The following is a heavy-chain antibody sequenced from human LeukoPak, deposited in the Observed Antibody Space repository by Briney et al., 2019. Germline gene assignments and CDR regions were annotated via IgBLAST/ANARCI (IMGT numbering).Heavy chain of an antibody. J-gene: IGHJ3*02. CDR1: GGSISSYY. Sequence: SETLSLTCTVSGGSISSYYWSWIRRPPGKGLEWIGYIYYSGSTNYNPSLKSRVTISVDTSKNQFSLKLSSVTAADTAVYYCARRNAGTDDAFDIWGQGTMVTVSS. V-gene: IGHV4-59*08. CDR2: IYYSGST. CDR3: ARRNAGTDDAFDI. D-gene: IGHD6-13*01.